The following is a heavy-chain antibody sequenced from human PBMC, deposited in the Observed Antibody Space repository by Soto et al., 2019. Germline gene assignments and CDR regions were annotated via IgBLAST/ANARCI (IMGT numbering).Heavy chain of an antibody. CDR2: IWFDGIKE. V-gene: IGHV3-33*01. Sequence: GSLRLSCAVTGFDFTTYAMHWVRQTPDKGLEWVAIIWFDGIKEFYAESVRGRFTISIDTSKNTVFLQMNNVRAEDTALYYCTRATFDVWGQGXTVTVYS. CDR1: GFDFTTYA. J-gene: IGHJ6*02. CDR3: TRATFDV.